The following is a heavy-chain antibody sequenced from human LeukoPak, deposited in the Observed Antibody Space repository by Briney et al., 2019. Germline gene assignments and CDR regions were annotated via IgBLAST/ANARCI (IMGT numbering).Heavy chain of an antibody. V-gene: IGHV3-7*01. J-gene: IGHJ1*01. Sequence: PGGSLRLSCTVSGFPFSTYYMGWLRQTAGKGLEWVAMIGDDGSDKYYVGSLKGRFTISRDNAKNSLFLQMSSLIAEDTALYYCAFPVREPQLWGRGTLVTVSS. CDR3: AFPVREPQL. CDR2: IGDDGSDK. CDR1: GFPFSTYY. D-gene: IGHD3-10*01.